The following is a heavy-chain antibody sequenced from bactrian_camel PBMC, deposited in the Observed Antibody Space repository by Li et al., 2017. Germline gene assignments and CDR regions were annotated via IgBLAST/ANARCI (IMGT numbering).Heavy chain of an antibody. CDR2: LYLRGGRA. D-gene: IGHD1*01. J-gene: IGHJ4*01. CDR1: GFTFSSYW. Sequence: HVQLVESGGGLVQPGGSLRLSCAASGFTFSSYWMYWLRQAPGKEREGVAALYLRGGRAYYPDPVKGRFTISQDDAGNTLYLQMNNLRPVDTGMYTCAAGSRCGTGRVENYTYEGQGTQVTVS. V-gene: IGHV3S1*01.